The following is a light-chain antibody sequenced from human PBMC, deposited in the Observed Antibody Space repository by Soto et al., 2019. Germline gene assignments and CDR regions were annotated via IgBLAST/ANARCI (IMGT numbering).Light chain of an antibody. CDR2: DDS. V-gene: IGLV3-21*02. CDR3: GGGDRSSDPPVV. Sequence: SYELTQPPSVSVAPGQTARITCGGNNIGSKSVHWYQQKPGQAPVLVVYDDSDRPSGIPERFSGSNSGNTATLTISRVEAGEEPDYYCGGGDRSSDPPVVWGGGTKLPVL. CDR1: NIGSKS. J-gene: IGLJ2*01.